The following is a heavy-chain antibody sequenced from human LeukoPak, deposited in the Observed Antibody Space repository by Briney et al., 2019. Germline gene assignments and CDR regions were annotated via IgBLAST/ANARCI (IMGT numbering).Heavy chain of an antibody. CDR3: TREDSGRQTVF. CDR1: GYTFTSYY. D-gene: IGHD6-19*01. CDR2: INPSGGST. J-gene: IGHJ4*02. Sequence: GASVKVSCKASGYTFTSYYMHWVRQAPGQGLEWMGIINPSGGSTSYAQKFQGRVTMTRDTSTSTVYMELSSLRSEDTAVYYSTREDSGRQTVFWGEGTLVTVSS. V-gene: IGHV1-46*01.